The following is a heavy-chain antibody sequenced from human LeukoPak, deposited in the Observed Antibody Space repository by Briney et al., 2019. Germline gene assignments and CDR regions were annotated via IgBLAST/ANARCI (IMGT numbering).Heavy chain of an antibody. V-gene: IGHV3-23*01. Sequence: GGSLRLSCAASGFTLTTYTIGWVRQVPGKGLEWVSLITAIGSTTYYADSVKGRFTISRDSSTSTLYLQMNTLRAEDTAVYYCARGEEYYDSSGYYGHWGQGTLVTVSS. CDR1: GFTLTTYT. D-gene: IGHD3-22*01. CDR3: ARGEEYYDSSGYYGH. J-gene: IGHJ4*02. CDR2: ITAIGSTT.